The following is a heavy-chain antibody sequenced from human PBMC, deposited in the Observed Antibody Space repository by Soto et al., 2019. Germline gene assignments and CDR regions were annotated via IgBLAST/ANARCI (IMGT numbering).Heavy chain of an antibody. Sequence: QVQLVESGGGVVQPGGSLRLSCAASGFTFSTYTIHWVRQAPGKGLEWVALISYDGSNNYYADSVKGRFTISRDNSKNTLYLQMTSLRAGDTAVYVCARGSQYYYDGSGPLDCWGQGTLVTVSS. CDR1: GFTFSTYT. D-gene: IGHD3-22*01. CDR3: ARGSQYYYDGSGPLDC. CDR2: ISYDGSNN. J-gene: IGHJ4*02. V-gene: IGHV3-30-3*01.